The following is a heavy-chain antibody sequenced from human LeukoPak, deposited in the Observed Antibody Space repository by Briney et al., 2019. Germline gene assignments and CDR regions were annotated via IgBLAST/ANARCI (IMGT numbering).Heavy chain of an antibody. J-gene: IGHJ4*02. CDR2: ISSASSYM. V-gene: IGHV3-21*05. Sequence: PGGSLRLSCVASGFSFSTYSMNWVRQSPKKGLEWISYISSASSYMYYADSVKGRFTISRDNANNSLFLQMNNLTAEDTAVYYCARVPTTGFWVTTYSFYFDRWRQGTRVTVSS. D-gene: IGHD2/OR15-2a*01. CDR3: ARVPTTGFWVTTYSFYFDR. CDR1: GFSFSTYS.